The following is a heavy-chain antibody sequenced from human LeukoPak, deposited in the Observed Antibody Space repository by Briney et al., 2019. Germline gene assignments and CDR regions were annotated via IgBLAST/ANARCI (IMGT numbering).Heavy chain of an antibody. D-gene: IGHD6-19*01. J-gene: IGHJ4*02. CDR1: GYTFTSYG. CDR2: ISAYNGNT. V-gene: IGHV1-18*01. Sequence: GASVKVSCKASGYTFTSYGISWVRQAPGQGLEWMGWISAYNGNTNYAQKLQGRVTMTTDTPTSTAYMELRSLRSDDTAVYYCARDPPSSGWFPYFDYWGQGTLVTVSS. CDR3: ARDPPSSGWFPYFDY.